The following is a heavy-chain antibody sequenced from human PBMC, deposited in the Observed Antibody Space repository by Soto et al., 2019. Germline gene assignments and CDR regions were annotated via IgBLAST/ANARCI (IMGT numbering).Heavy chain of an antibody. CDR2: IWYDGSDT. V-gene: IGHV3-33*01. CDR1: GFIFSNYD. CDR3: VGDLRGGVLNP. Sequence: QVQLVESGGGVVQPGRSLRLSCATSGFIFSNYDMQWVRQAPGKGLEWVAVIWYDGSDTYYADSVKGRFTISRDNLKNTLHLQMNSLTVEDTAIYYCVGDLRGGVLNPWGQGILVSVSS. D-gene: IGHD2-8*02. J-gene: IGHJ5*02.